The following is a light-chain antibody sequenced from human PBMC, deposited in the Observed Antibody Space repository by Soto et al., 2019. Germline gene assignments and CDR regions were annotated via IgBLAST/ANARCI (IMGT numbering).Light chain of an antibody. CDR1: QSVRGY. J-gene: IGKJ2*01. Sequence: DIQMTQSPSSLSASVGDSVTITCRASQSVRGYFNWYQQKQGKAPRLLIYHASTLENGVPSRFSGSGVGTDFTLTISALRPDYFATYYCQQAFSTPYTFGQGTKLEN. CDR2: HAS. V-gene: IGKV1-39*01. CDR3: QQAFSTPYT.